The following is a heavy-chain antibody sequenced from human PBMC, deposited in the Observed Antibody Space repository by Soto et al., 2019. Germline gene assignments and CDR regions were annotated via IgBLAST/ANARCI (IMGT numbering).Heavy chain of an antibody. V-gene: IGHV4-39*01. Sequence: SETLSLTCTVSGGSISSSSYYWGWIRQPPGKGLEWIGSIYYSGGTYYNSSLKSRVTISVDTSKNQFSLKLSSVTAADTAVYYCARAIFIRGDYYYYGMDVWGQGTTVTVSS. J-gene: IGHJ6*02. CDR2: IYYSGGT. D-gene: IGHD3-3*01. CDR3: ARAIFIRGDYYYYGMDV. CDR1: GGSISSSSYY.